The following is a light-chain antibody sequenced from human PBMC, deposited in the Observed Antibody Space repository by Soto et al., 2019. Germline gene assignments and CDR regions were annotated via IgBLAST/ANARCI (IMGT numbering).Light chain of an antibody. CDR1: QGISNA. V-gene: IGKV1-27*01. CDR2: AAP. CDR3: QNRNSAPSWT. J-gene: IGKJ1*01. Sequence: DIQMTQSPSSLSASVGDGVTVTCRASQGISNALAWYQHKPGKIPELLIYAAPTLQSGVPSRFSGSGSGTDVTLTISSRQPEDVVTYYCQNRNSAPSWTFARGTKVEIK.